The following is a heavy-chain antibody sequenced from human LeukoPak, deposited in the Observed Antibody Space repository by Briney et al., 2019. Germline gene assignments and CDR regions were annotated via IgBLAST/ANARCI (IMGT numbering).Heavy chain of an antibody. CDR3: ESGNPSLYNNGWYPFDY. CDR1: GVSISSGSYY. Sequence: SETLSLTCTVSGVSISSGSYYWIWIRHPAGKGRVWSGRIFTSGSTNYNPSLESRVTISGDASNNQFSLKLSSVTAADTAVYSCESGNPSLYNNGWYPFDYWGQGTLVTVSS. V-gene: IGHV4-61*02. D-gene: IGHD6-19*01. J-gene: IGHJ4*02. CDR2: IFTSGST.